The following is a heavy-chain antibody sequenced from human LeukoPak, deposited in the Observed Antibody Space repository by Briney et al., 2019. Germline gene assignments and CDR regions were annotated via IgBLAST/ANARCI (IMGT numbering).Heavy chain of an antibody. Sequence: ASVKVSCKASGYTFTSYAMHWVRQAPGQRPEWMGWINAGNGNTKYSQKFQGRVTITRDTSASTAYMELSSLRSEDTAVCYCARASGYSYGVNYWGQGTLVTVSS. CDR2: INAGNGNT. J-gene: IGHJ4*02. CDR1: GYTFTSYA. CDR3: ARASGYSYGVNY. V-gene: IGHV1-3*01. D-gene: IGHD5-18*01.